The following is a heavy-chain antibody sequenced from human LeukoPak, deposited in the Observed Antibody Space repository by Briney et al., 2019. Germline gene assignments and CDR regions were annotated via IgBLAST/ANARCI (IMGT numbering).Heavy chain of an antibody. J-gene: IGHJ4*02. CDR3: ARTKELSTISYFDS. V-gene: IGHV3-48*01. CDR2: SSSSSSI. Sequence: GGSLRLSCAASGFTFSGYSMNWVRQAPGKGLEWVSYSSSSSSIYYADSVKGRFTISRDNAKNSLYLQMNSLRAEDTAVYHCARTKELSTISYFDSWGQGTLVTVSS. D-gene: IGHD5-24*01. CDR1: GFTFSGYS.